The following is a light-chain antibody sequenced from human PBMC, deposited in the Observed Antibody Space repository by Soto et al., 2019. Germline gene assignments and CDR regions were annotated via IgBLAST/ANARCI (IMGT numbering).Light chain of an antibody. CDR2: WAS. CDR1: QSVLYSSNNKNY. J-gene: IGKJ4*01. Sequence: DIVMTQSPDSLAVSLGERATINCKSSQSVLYSSNNKNYVAWYQQKPGQPPTLLIYWASTLENGVPDRFSGSGSGTEFTLTISRLQAEYVAVYYCQQYYVTPLTFGGGTRVEI. CDR3: QQYYVTPLT. V-gene: IGKV4-1*01.